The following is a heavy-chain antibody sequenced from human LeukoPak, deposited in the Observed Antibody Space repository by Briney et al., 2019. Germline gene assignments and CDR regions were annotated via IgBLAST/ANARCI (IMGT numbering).Heavy chain of an antibody. CDR1: GFTFSSYW. CDR2: INSDGSST. J-gene: IGHJ6*02. V-gene: IGHV3-74*01. Sequence: GGSLRLSCAASGFTFSSYWMHWVRQAPGKGLVWVSRINSDGSSTSYADSVKGRFTISRDNAKNSLYLQMNSLRAEDTAVYYCARDLDRFRFYYYYGMDVWGQGTTVTVSS. CDR3: ARDLDRFRFYYYYGMDV. D-gene: IGHD3-16*01.